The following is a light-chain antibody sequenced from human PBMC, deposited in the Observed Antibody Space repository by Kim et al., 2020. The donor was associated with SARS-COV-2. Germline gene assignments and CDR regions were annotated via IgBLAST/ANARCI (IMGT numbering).Light chain of an antibody. CDR1: KLGDKY. V-gene: IGLV3-1*01. Sequence: SYELTQPPSVSVSPGQTASITCSGDKLGDKYTWWYQQKPGQSPVLVIYQDRKRPSGIPERFSGSNSGNTATLTISGTQAMDEADYYCQAWDSSVVFGGGT. J-gene: IGLJ2*01. CDR2: QDR. CDR3: QAWDSSVV.